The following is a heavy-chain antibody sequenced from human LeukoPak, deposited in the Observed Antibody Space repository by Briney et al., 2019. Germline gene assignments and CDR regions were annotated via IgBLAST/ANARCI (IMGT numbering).Heavy chain of an antibody. D-gene: IGHD1-14*01. CDR3: ARALQMRAEPFDP. CDR1: GYSFTGYY. CDR2: INPNSGGT. Sequence: GASVKVSCKASGYSFTGYYMHWVRQAPGQGLEWMGWINPNSGGTNYAQKFQGRVTMTRDTSISTAYMELSRLRSDDTAVYYCARALQMRAEPFDPWGQGTLVTVSS. V-gene: IGHV1-2*02. J-gene: IGHJ5*02.